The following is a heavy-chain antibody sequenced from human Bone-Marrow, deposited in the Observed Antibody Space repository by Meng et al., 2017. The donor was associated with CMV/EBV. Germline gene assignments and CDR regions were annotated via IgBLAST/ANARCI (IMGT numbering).Heavy chain of an antibody. CDR1: GFTFSSYS. CDR2: ISSSSSYI. J-gene: IGHJ6*02. Sequence: GGSLRLSCAASGFTFSSYSMNWVRQAPGKGLEWVSSISSSSSYIYYADSVKGRFTISRDNAKNSLYLQMNSLRAEDTAVYYCARDANDIFTGYYQLGYYYYYYGMDVWGQGTTATVS. V-gene: IGHV3-21*01. D-gene: IGHD3-9*01. CDR3: ARDANDIFTGYYQLGYYYYYYGMDV.